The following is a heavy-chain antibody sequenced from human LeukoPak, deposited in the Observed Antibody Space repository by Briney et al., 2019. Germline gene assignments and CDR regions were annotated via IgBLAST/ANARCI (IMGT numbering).Heavy chain of an antibody. CDR1: GFTFDDYA. V-gene: IGHV3-9*01. CDR2: ISFNSVSI. D-gene: IGHD3-10*01. CDR3: AKDSGGYYGSGSYSTD. Sequence: GGSLRLSCAASGFTFDDYAMHWVRQAPGKGLEWVSGISFNSVSIGYADSLKSPFTISRHNAKNSLYLQMNSLIAEDTAFYYCAKDSGGYYGSGSYSTDWGQGTLVTVSS. J-gene: IGHJ4*02.